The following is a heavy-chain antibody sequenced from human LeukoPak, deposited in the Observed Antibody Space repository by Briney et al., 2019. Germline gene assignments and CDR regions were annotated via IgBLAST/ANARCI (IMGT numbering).Heavy chain of an antibody. D-gene: IGHD6-13*01. CDR3: ARVKSSSWYSKEIFDY. V-gene: IGHV1-2*04. J-gene: IGHJ4*02. CDR2: INPNSGGT. CDR1: GYTFTGYY. Sequence: ASVKVSCKASGYTFTGYYMHWVRQAPGQGLEWMGWINPNSGGTNYAQKFQGWVTMTRDTSISTAYMELSRLRSDDTAVYYCARVKSSSWYSKEIFDYWGQGTLVTVSS.